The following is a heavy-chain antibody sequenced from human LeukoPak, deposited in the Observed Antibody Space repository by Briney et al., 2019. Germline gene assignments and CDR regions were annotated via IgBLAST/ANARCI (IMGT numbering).Heavy chain of an antibody. D-gene: IGHD3-10*01. CDR3: ARARGFFDY. Sequence: GGSLRLSCAASGFTFRTYGMHWVRQAPGKGLEWVANIKQDGSEKYYVDSVKSRFTISRDNAKNSLYLQMNSLRAEDTAVYYCARARGFFDYWGQGTLVTVSS. J-gene: IGHJ4*02. CDR1: GFTFRTYG. CDR2: IKQDGSEK. V-gene: IGHV3-7*01.